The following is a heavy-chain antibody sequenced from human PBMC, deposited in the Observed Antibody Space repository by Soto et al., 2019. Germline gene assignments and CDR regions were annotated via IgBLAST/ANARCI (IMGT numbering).Heavy chain of an antibody. J-gene: IGHJ4*02. CDR3: AKTPRYCSGGSCYGGYFDH. V-gene: IGHV3-23*01. Sequence: GGSLRLSCAASGFTFSSYAMTWVRQAPGKGLECVSTISGDGGSTYYADSVKGRFTSSRDNSRNTLYLEMNSLRPEDTALYYCAKTPRYCSGGSCYGGYFDHWGQGTLVTVSS. CDR2: ISGDGGST. D-gene: IGHD2-15*01. CDR1: GFTFSSYA.